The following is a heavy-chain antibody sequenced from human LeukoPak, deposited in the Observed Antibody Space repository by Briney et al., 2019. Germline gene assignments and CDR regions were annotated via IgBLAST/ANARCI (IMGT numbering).Heavy chain of an antibody. CDR3: AKDRDSSGWYWFDP. CDR1: GFTFDDYA. V-gene: IGHV3-9*01. CDR2: ISWNSGSI. D-gene: IGHD6-19*01. Sequence: GESLRLSCAASGFTFDDYARHWVRQAPGKGLEWVAGISWNSGSIGYADSVKGRFTISRENAKNSLYLQMNSLRAEDTALYYCAKDRDSSGWYWFDPWGQGALVTVSS. J-gene: IGHJ5*02.